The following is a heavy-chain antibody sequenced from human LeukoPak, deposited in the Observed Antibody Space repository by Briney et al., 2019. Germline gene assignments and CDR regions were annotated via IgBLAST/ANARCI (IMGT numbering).Heavy chain of an antibody. J-gene: IGHJ6*02. V-gene: IGHV3-11*01. Sequence: GGSLRLSCAASGFTFTDYFSDYYMTWIRQAPGKGLEWISYVSNRGTTIFYAGSVKGRFTSSRDNSKNSVYLRMNNLRAEDTAVYYCARSRINYGDYYYFGMDVWGQGTTVTVSS. D-gene: IGHD4-17*01. CDR1: GFTFTDYFSDYY. CDR3: ARSRINYGDYYYFGMDV. CDR2: VSNRGTTI.